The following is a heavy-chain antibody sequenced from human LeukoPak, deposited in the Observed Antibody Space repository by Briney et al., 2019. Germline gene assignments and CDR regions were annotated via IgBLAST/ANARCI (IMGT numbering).Heavy chain of an antibody. CDR2: ISSSGSTI. CDR1: GFTFSDYY. V-gene: IGHV3-11*04. Sequence: GGSLRLSCAASGFTFSDYYMSWIRQAPGKGLEWVSYISSSGSTIYYADSVKGRFTISRDNAKNSLYLQMNSLRAEDTAVYYCAREKVITMINFDYWGQGTLVTVSS. CDR3: AREKVITMINFDY. J-gene: IGHJ4*02. D-gene: IGHD3-22*01.